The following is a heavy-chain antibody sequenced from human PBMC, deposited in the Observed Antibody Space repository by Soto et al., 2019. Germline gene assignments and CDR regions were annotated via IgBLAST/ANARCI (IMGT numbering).Heavy chain of an antibody. CDR3: ARGVEDTALHRKVY. CDR1: GGSISSGGYY. D-gene: IGHD5-18*01. Sequence: PSETLSLTCTVSGGSISSGGYYWSWIRQHPGKGLEWIGYIYYSGSTYYNPSLKSRVTISVDTSKNQFSLKLSSVTAADTAVYYCARGVEDTALHRKVYWGQGTLVTVSS. J-gene: IGHJ4*02. CDR2: IYYSGST. V-gene: IGHV4-31*03.